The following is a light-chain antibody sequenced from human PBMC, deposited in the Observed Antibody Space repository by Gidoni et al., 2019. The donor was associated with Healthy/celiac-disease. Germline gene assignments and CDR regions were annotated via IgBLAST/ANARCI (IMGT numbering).Light chain of an antibody. CDR3: QQSYSTLWT. CDR2: AAS. V-gene: IGKV1-39*01. CDR1: QSISSY. Sequence: DIQMTQSPSPLSASVGDRVTITCRASQSISSYLNWYQQKPGKAPKLLIYAASSLQSGVPSRFSGSGSGTDFTLNISSLQPEDFATYYCQQSYSTLWTFGQGTKVEIK. J-gene: IGKJ1*01.